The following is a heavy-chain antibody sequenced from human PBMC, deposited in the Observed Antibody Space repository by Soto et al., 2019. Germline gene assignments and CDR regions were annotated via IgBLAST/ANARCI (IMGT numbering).Heavy chain of an antibody. V-gene: IGHV1-69*01. CDR2: IIPIFGAT. D-gene: IGHD1-26*01. CDR3: ARDLTTLWEGCYFDY. CDR1: GVTFSSYA. J-gene: IGHJ4*02. Sequence: QVQLVQSGAEVKKPGSSVKVSCKASGVTFSSYAISWVRQAPGQGLEWMGGIIPIFGATNYAQKFQGRVTITADESTSTAYMALSSLRSEDTAVYYCARDLTTLWEGCYFDYWGQGTLVTVSS.